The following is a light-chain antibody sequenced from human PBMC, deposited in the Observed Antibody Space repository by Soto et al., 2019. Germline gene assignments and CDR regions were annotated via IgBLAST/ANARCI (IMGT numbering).Light chain of an antibody. CDR2: GAS. CDR1: QSVSSSY. CDR3: QQYGNAPFT. J-gene: IGKJ3*01. V-gene: IGKV3-20*01. Sequence: EIVLTQSPGTLSFSPGERATLTCRASQSVSSSYLAWFQQKPGQAPRLLIYGASSRATGIPGRFSGSGSGTDLTLTISRLEPEDFAVYYCQQYGNAPFTFGTGTKVDIK.